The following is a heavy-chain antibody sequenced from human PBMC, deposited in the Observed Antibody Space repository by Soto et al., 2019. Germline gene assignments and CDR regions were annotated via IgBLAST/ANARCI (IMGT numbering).Heavy chain of an antibody. Sequence: PGGSLILSCAASGFTFSSYAMSWVRQAPGKGLEWVSAISGSGGSTYYADSVKGRFTISRDNSKNTLYLQMNSLRAEDTAVYYCAKGRGVMDAFDIWGQGTMVTVSS. D-gene: IGHD3-10*01. CDR1: GFTFSSYA. V-gene: IGHV3-23*01. J-gene: IGHJ3*02. CDR3: AKGRGVMDAFDI. CDR2: ISGSGGST.